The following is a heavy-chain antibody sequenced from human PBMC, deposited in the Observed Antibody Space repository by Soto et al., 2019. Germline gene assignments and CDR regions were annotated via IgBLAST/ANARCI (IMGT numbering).Heavy chain of an antibody. CDR2: IYYSGST. D-gene: IGHD2-8*01. Sequence: SETLSLTCTVSGGSISSYYWSWIRQPPGKGLEWIGYIYYSGSTYYNPSLKSRVTISVDTSKNQFSLKLSSVTAADTAVYYCARDNGIAPQGFDPWGQGTLVTVSS. V-gene: IGHV4-59*12. CDR1: GGSISSYY. J-gene: IGHJ5*02. CDR3: ARDNGIAPQGFDP.